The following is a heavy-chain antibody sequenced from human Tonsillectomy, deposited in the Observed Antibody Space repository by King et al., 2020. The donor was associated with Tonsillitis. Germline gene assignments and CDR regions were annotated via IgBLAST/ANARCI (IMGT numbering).Heavy chain of an antibody. V-gene: IGHV3-30*03. CDR3: ATLVGATTTFDY. D-gene: IGHD1-26*01. Sequence: PGKGLEWVAVISYDGSNKYYADSVKGRFTISRDNSKNTLYLQMNSLRAEDTAVYYCATLVGATTTFDYWAQGTLF. CDR2: ISYDGSNK. J-gene: IGHJ4*02.